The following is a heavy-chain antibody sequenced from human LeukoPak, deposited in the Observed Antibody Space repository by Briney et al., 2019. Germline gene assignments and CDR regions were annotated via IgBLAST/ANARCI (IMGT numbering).Heavy chain of an antibody. CDR1: GFTFSSYS. V-gene: IGHV4-30-2*01. D-gene: IGHD3-10*01. CDR2: IYHSGST. J-gene: IGHJ4*02. Sequence: LRLSCAASGFTFSSYSMNWIRQPPGKGLEWIGYIYHSGSTYYNPSLKSRVTISVDRSKNQFSLKLSSVTAADAAAYYCARASAGLDYWGQGTLVTVSS. CDR3: ARASAGLDY.